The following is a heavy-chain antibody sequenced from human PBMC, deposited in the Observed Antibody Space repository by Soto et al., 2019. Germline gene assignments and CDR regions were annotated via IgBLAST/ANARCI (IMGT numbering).Heavy chain of an antibody. V-gene: IGHV3-74*01. CDR2: INGDGRTT. Sequence: PGGSLRLSCTASGFTFSSYWIHWVLQAPGKGLVWVSRINGDGRTTSYADSVKGRFTISRDNAKNTLYLQVNSLRAEDTAMYYCARDHSGMRNAFAIWGQGTMVTVSS. D-gene: IGHD5-12*01. CDR3: ARDHSGMRNAFAI. J-gene: IGHJ3*02. CDR1: GFTFSSYW.